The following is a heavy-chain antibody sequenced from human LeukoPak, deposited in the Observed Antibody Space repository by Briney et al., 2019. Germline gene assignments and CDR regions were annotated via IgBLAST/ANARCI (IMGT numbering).Heavy chain of an antibody. Sequence: ASVKVSCKASGYTFISYGINWVRQATGQGLEWMGWMNPNTGNTGYAQKFQGRVSMTRNTSTSTAYMELSSLRSEDTAVYYCARWGDNFGSGSYTLYYYYMDVWGKGTTVTVSS. J-gene: IGHJ6*03. CDR3: ARWGDNFGSGSYTLYYYYMDV. V-gene: IGHV1-8*01. CDR1: GYTFISYG. CDR2: MNPNTGNT. D-gene: IGHD3-10*01.